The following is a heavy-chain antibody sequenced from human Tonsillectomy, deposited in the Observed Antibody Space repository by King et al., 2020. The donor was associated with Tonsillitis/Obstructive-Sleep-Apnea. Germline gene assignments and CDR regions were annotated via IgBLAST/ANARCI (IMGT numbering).Heavy chain of an antibody. J-gene: IGHJ5*02. V-gene: IGHV4-34*01. CDR1: GGSFSGYY. CDR2: INHSGST. D-gene: IGHD2-2*01. CDR3: ACHIVVVLAAIGWFDP. Sequence: VQLQQWGAGLLKPSETLSLTCAVYGGSFSGYYWSWIRQPPGKGLEWIGEINHSGSTNYNPSLKSRVTISVDTSKNQFSLKLSSVTAADTAVYYCACHIVVVLAAIGWFDPWGQGTLVTVSS.